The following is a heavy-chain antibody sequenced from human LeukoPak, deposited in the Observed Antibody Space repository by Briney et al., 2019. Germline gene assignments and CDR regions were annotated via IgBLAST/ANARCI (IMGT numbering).Heavy chain of an antibody. V-gene: IGHV4-39*01. J-gene: IGHJ4*02. Sequence: SETLSLTCTVSGGSISSSSYYWGWIRQPPGKGLEWIGSIYYSGSTYYNPSLKSRVTISVDTSKNQFSLKLSSVTAADTAVYYCARQEILLWFGELLPHEYFDYWGQGTLVTVSS. CDR1: GGSISSSSYY. CDR3: ARQEILLWFGELLPHEYFDY. D-gene: IGHD3-10*01. CDR2: IYYSGST.